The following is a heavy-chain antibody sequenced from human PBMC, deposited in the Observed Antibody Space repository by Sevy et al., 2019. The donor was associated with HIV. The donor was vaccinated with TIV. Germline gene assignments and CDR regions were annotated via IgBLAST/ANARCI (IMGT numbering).Heavy chain of an antibody. V-gene: IGHV4-39*01. J-gene: IGHJ6*02. CDR3: ARPNSMASYTLDV. Sequence: SETLSLTCTVSGGSVSSSSYYWAWIRQSPGKGLEWIGSIYYTGTTHSNPSLKSRVTISKDISMNQFFLRLRSVTAADTAMYFCARPNSMASYTLDVWGQGTTVTVSS. CDR2: IYYTGTT. D-gene: IGHD3-10*01. CDR1: GGSVSSSSYY.